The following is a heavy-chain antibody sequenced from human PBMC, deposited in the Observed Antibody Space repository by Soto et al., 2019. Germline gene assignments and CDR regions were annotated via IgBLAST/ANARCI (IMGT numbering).Heavy chain of an antibody. Sequence: VASVKVSCKASGYTFTSYAMHWVRQAPGQRLEWMGWINAGNGNTKYSQKFQGRVTITRDTSASTAYMGLSSLRSEDTAVYYCARSYYYDSSYFDYWGQGTLVTVSS. CDR2: INAGNGNT. D-gene: IGHD3-22*01. V-gene: IGHV1-3*01. CDR3: ARSYYYDSSYFDY. J-gene: IGHJ4*02. CDR1: GYTFTSYA.